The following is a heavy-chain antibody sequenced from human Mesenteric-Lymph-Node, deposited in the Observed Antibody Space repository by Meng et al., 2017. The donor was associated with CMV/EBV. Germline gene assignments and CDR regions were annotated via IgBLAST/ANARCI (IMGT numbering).Heavy chain of an antibody. V-gene: IGHV4-38-2*02. CDR2: MYHSGGS. D-gene: IGHD3-16*01. J-gene: IGHJ5*02. CDR1: GYSISSGYY. Sequence: SETLSLTCSVSGYSISSGYYWGWIRQPPGKGLEWIGSMYHSGGSYYNPSLKSRVTISIDTSKNQFSLKLSSVTAADTAVYYCVKDSYSSSLGDCFDPWGQGTLVTVSS. CDR3: VKDSYSSSLGDCFDP.